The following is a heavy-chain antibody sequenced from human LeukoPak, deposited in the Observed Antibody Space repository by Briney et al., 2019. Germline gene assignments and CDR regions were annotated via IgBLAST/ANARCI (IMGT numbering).Heavy chain of an antibody. V-gene: IGHV1-8*01. J-gene: IGHJ5*02. Sequence: ASVTVSCKASGYTFTSYDINWVRQATGQGLEWMGWMNPNSGNTGYAQKFQGRVTMTRNTSISTAYMELSSLRSEDTAVYYCATGQGYCSSTSCPNCFDPWGQGTLVTVSS. CDR3: ATGQGYCSSTSCPNCFDP. D-gene: IGHD2-2*01. CDR2: MNPNSGNT. CDR1: GYTFTSYD.